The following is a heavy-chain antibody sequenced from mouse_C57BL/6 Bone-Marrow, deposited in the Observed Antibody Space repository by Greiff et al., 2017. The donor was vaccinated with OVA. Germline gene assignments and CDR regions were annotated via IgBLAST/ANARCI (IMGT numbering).Heavy chain of an antibody. J-gene: IGHJ3*01. CDR1: GFTFSSSG. V-gene: IGHV5-6*01. D-gene: IGHD2-4*01. CDR2: ISSGGSYT. CDR3: ARRSPYDYGGAWFAY. Sequence: EVQRVESGGDLVKPGGSLKLSCAASGFTFSSSGMSWVRQTPDKRLAWVATISSGGSYTYSPDSVKGRFTISRDNAKNTLYLQMSSLKSEDTAMYYCARRSPYDYGGAWFAYWGQGTLGTVSA.